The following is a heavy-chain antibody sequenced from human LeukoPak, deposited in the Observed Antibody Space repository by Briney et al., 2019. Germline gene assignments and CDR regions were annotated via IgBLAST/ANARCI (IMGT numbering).Heavy chain of an antibody. J-gene: IGHJ5*02. V-gene: IGHV1-18*01. Sequence: GASVKVSCKASGYTFTSYGTSWVRQAPGQLLEWMGWISAYNGNTRYAQKLQGRVTMTTDTSTSTAYMELRSLRSDDTAVYCCARDVGVGATTWFDPWGQGTLVTVSS. D-gene: IGHD1-26*01. CDR2: ISAYNGNT. CDR1: GYTFTSYG. CDR3: ARDVGVGATTWFDP.